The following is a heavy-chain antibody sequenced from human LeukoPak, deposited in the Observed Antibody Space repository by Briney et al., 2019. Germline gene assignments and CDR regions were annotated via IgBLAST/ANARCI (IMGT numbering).Heavy chain of an antibody. CDR1: GFAFSSFG. J-gene: IGHJ4*02. Sequence: GGSLRLSCAASGFAFSSFGMNWVRQAPGKGLEWVSYISSSSSLIYYADSVKGRFTISRDNAKNSLYLQMNSLRAEDTAVYYCASWAAEVDYWGQGTLVTVSS. D-gene: IGHD3-16*01. V-gene: IGHV3-48*01. CDR2: ISSSSSLI. CDR3: ASWAAEVDY.